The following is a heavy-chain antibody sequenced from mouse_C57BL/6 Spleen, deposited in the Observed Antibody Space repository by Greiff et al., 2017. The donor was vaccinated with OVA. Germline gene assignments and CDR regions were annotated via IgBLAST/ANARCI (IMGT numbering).Heavy chain of an antibody. CDR1: GYSITSGYY. CDR3: ARYDGHFDY. CDR2: ISYDGSN. Sequence: EVKLQESGPGLVKPSQSLSLTCSVTGYSITSGYYWNWIRQFPGNKLEWMGYISYDGSNNYNPSLKNRISITRDTSKNQFFLKLNSVTTEDTATYYCARYDGHFDYWGQGTTLTVSS. V-gene: IGHV3-6*01. D-gene: IGHD2-3*01. J-gene: IGHJ2*01.